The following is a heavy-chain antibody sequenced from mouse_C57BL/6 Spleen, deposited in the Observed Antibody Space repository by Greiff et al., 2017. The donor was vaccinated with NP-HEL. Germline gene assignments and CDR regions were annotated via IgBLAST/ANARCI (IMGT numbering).Heavy chain of an antibody. D-gene: IGHD4-1*01. CDR1: GYTFTSYW. CDR2: IYPSDSET. Sequence: QVQLQQPGAELVRPGSSVKLSCKASGYTFTSYWMDWVKQRPGQGLEWIGNIYPSDSETHYNQKFKDKATLTVDKSSSTAYMQLSSLTSEDSAVYYCARSWDGKAMDYWGQGTSVTVSS. J-gene: IGHJ4*01. CDR3: ARSWDGKAMDY. V-gene: IGHV1-61*01.